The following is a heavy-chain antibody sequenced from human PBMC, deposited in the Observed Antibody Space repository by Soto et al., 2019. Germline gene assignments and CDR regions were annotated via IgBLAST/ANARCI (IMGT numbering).Heavy chain of an antibody. CDR2: ISWNSGSI. V-gene: IGHV3-9*01. CDR3: ARDSRTYYDFWSGYLNRNWFNP. J-gene: IGHJ5*02. D-gene: IGHD3-3*01. CDR1: GFTFDDYA. Sequence: GGSLRLSCAASGFTFDDYAIHWVRQAPGKGLEWVSGISWNSGSIGYADSVKGRFTISRDNSKNTLYLQMNSLRAEDTAVYYCARDSRTYYDFWSGYLNRNWFNPWGQGTLVTVSS.